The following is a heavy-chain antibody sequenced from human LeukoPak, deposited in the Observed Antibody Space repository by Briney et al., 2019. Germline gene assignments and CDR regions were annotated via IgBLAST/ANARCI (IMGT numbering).Heavy chain of an antibody. V-gene: IGHV3-21*01. Sequence: GGSLRLSCAASGFTFSSYSMNWVRQAPGKGLEWVSSISSSSSYIYYADSVKGRFTISRDNAKNSLYLQMNSLRAEDTAVYYCARVKWELLVGGDGFDIWGQGTMVTVSS. J-gene: IGHJ3*02. CDR2: ISSSSSYI. CDR3: ARVKWELLVGGDGFDI. D-gene: IGHD1-26*01. CDR1: GFTFSSYS.